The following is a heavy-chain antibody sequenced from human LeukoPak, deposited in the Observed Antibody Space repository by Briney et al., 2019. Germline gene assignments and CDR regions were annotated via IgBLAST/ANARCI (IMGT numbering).Heavy chain of an antibody. J-gene: IGHJ6*02. Sequence: SETLSLTCAVYGGSFSGYYWSWIRQPPGKGLEWIGEINHSGSTNYNPSLKSRVTISVDTSKNQFSLKLSSVTAEDTAVYYCAKDIGVVGGYYYYYYYGMDVWGQGTTVTVSS. CDR3: AKDIGVVGGYYYYYYYGMDV. D-gene: IGHD1-26*01. CDR2: INHSGST. V-gene: IGHV4-34*01. CDR1: GGSFSGYY.